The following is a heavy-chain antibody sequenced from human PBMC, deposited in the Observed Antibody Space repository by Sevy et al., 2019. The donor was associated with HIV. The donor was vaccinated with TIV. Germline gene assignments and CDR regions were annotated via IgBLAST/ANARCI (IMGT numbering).Heavy chain of an antibody. J-gene: IGHJ4*02. Sequence: SETLSLTCTVSGGSISSSSYYWGWIRQPPGKGLEWIGSIYYSGSTYYNPSLKSRVTISVDTSKNQCSLKLSAVTAADTAVYYCARGGFVNSYYFDYWGQGTLVTVSS. CDR2: IYYSGST. V-gene: IGHV4-39*01. CDR1: GGSISSSSYY. CDR3: ARGGFVNSYYFDY. D-gene: IGHD3-10*01.